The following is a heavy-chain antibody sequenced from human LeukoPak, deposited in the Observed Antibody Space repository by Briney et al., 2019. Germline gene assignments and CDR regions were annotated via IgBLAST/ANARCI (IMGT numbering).Heavy chain of an antibody. CDR2: ISYDGSNK. Sequence: PGRSLRLSCAASGFTFSSNGMRWVRQAPGKGLEWVAVISYDGSNKYYADSVNGRFTISRDNSKNTLYLQMNSLRAEDTAGYGCAKVKVSTYYCGMDVWGKGTTVTVSS. J-gene: IGHJ6*04. CDR3: AKVKVSTYYCGMDV. V-gene: IGHV3-30*18. CDR1: GFTFSSNG. D-gene: IGHD4-17*01.